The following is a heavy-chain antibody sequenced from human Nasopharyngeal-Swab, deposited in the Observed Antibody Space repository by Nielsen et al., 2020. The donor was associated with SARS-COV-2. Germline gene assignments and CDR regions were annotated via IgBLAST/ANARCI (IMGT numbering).Heavy chain of an antibody. CDR1: GFTFNIFG. V-gene: IGHV3-30*18. CDR2: ISYDGSNK. J-gene: IGHJ1*01. Sequence: GGSLRLSCAASGFTFNIFGIHWVRQAPGKGLEWVALISYDGSNKYYADSVKGRFTVSRDNSKNTLFLQMNSLRAEDTAVYYCAKGISFVGRAEYFHHWGQGTQVTVSP. CDR3: AKGISFVGRAEYFHH. D-gene: IGHD3-16*01.